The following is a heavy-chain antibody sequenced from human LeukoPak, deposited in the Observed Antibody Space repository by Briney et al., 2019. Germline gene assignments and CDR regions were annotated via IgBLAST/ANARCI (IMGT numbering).Heavy chain of an antibody. CDR2: INPNSGGT. D-gene: IGHD3-3*01. CDR1: GYTFTGYY. CDR3: ARSGITIFGVVIPLH. Sequence: ASVKVSCKASGYTFTGYYMHWVRQAPGQGLEWMGWINPNSGGTNYAQKFQGRVTMTRDTSISTAYMELSRLRSDDTAVYYCARSGITIFGVVIPLHWGQRTLVTVSS. V-gene: IGHV1-2*02. J-gene: IGHJ4*02.